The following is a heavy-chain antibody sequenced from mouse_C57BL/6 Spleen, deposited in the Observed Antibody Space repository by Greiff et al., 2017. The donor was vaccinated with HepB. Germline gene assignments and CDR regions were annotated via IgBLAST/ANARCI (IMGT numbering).Heavy chain of an antibody. CDR2: IHPNSGST. CDR3: ARGDVTTTGFAY. V-gene: IGHV1-64*01. J-gene: IGHJ3*01. Sequence: QVQLQQPGAELVKPGASVKLSCKASGYTFTSYWMHWVKQRPGQGLEWIGMIHPNSGSTNYNEKFKSKATLTVDKSSSTAYMQLSSLTSEDSAVYYCARGDVTTTGFAYWGQGTLVTVSA. D-gene: IGHD1-1*01. CDR1: GYTFTSYW.